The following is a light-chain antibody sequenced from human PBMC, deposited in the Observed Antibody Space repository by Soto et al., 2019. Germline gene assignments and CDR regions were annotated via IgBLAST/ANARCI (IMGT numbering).Light chain of an antibody. CDR1: SSDIGTFSS. V-gene: IGLV2-8*01. Sequence: QSVLTQPPSASGSPGQSVTISCTGTSSDIGTFSSISWYQQYPGKAPKLMIFGVSQRPSGVPDRFSGSKSANTASLTVSGLQDEDEAEYYCSSHAGSDSLMVFGGGTKLTVL. CDR3: SSHAGSDSLMV. CDR2: GVS. J-gene: IGLJ2*01.